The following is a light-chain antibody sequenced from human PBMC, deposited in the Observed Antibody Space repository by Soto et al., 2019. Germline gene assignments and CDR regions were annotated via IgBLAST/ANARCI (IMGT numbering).Light chain of an antibody. CDR3: WSYAGNTIFV. Sequence: QSALTQPASVSGSPGQSINISCTGTSSDVVTYNLVSWYQQHPGKAPKNMIYEVNNGPSGVSDRFSGSKSGNTASLTISGLQAEDEAYYYCWSYAGNTIFVFGGGTKVTVL. CDR2: EVN. CDR1: SSDVVTYNL. V-gene: IGLV2-23*02. J-gene: IGLJ2*01.